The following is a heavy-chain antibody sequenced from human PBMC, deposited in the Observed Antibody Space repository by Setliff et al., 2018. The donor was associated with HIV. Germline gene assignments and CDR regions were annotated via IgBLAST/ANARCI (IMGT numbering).Heavy chain of an antibody. V-gene: IGHV3-48*01. Sequence: SGGSLRLSCAASGFTFSSYSMNWVRQAPGKGLEWVSYITSSSSTIYYADSVKGRFTISRDNAKNSLYLQMNSLRAEDTAVYYCARDAYYDFWSGYSVNWFDPWGQGTLVTVSS. J-gene: IGHJ5*02. CDR3: ARDAYYDFWSGYSVNWFDP. CDR2: ITSSSSTI. D-gene: IGHD3-3*01. CDR1: GFTFSSYS.